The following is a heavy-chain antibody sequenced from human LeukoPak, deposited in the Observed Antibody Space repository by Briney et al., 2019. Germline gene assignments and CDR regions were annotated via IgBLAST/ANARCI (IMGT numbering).Heavy chain of an antibody. Sequence: EASVKVSCKASGGTFSSYAISWVRQARGQGLQWMGTIIPIFGTANYAQKFQGRVTITTDESTSTAYMELSSLRSEDTAVYYCARDGEANYDLWSGYYLFDYWGQGTLVTVSS. CDR1: GGTFSSYA. CDR3: ARDGEANYDLWSGYYLFDY. V-gene: IGHV1-69*05. J-gene: IGHJ4*02. D-gene: IGHD3-3*01. CDR2: IIPIFGTA.